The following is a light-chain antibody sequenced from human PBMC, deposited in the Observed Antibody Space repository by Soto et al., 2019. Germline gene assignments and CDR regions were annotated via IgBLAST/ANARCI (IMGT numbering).Light chain of an antibody. CDR2: KGT. V-gene: IGLV3-16*01. Sequence: SYELTQPPSVSVSLGQMARITCCAEALPKKYAYWYQQKPGQSPVVVIYKGTERPSGIPERFSGSTSGTIVTLTISGVQAQDEADYHCLSKDNSGNVWVFGGGTKLTVL. CDR3: LSKDNSGNVWV. J-gene: IGLJ2*01. CDR1: ALPKKY.